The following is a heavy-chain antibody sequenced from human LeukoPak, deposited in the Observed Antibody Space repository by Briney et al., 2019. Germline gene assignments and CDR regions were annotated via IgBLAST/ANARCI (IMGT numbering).Heavy chain of an antibody. CDR2: LYPGDSDT. J-gene: IGHJ4*02. D-gene: IGHD5/OR15-5a*01. V-gene: IGHV5-51*01. Sequence: GWIRQPPGKGLEWMGILYPGDSDTRYSPSFQGQVTISADKSISTAYLQWSSLKASDTAMYYCARLLRGFDYWGQGTLVTVSS. CDR3: ARLLRGFDY.